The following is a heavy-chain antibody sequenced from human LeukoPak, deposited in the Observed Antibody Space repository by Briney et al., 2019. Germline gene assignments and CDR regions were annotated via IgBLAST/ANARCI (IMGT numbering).Heavy chain of an antibody. Sequence: SETLSLTCTVSGGSISSSSYYWGWIRQPPGKGLEWIGSIYYSGSTYYNPSLKSRVTISVDTSKNQFSLKLTSVTAADTALYYCAIRLIVLITPGAFDIWGQGTMVTVSS. D-gene: IGHD3-22*01. CDR3: AIRLIVLITPGAFDI. CDR1: GGSISSSSYY. V-gene: IGHV4-39*01. J-gene: IGHJ3*02. CDR2: IYYSGST.